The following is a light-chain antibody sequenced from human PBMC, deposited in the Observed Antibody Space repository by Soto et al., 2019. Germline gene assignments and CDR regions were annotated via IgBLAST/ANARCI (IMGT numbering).Light chain of an antibody. CDR3: QQYGNSPPT. V-gene: IGKV3-20*01. CDR2: ATS. Sequence: EIVLTQSPGTLSLSPGERATLFCRASQSVSSMFFAWYQRKPGQAPRLLIFATSNRATGIPDRFSGSGSGTDFTLTISRLEPEDFALYYCQQYGNSPPTFGQGTKVEMK. CDR1: QSVSSMF. J-gene: IGKJ2*01.